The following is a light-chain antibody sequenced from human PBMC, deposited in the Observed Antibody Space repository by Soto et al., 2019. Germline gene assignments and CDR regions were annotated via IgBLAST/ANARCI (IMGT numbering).Light chain of an antibody. CDR1: QSDLSRSNNQNY. V-gene: IGKV4-1*01. J-gene: IGKJ1*01. CDR2: WAS. CDR3: QQYYSTPPWT. Sequence: DIVMTQSPDSLAVPLGGRATINCRSSQSDLSRSNNQNYLTWYQQKPGQPPKLLIYWASTRESGVPDRFSGSGSGTDFTLTISSLQAEDVAVYYCQQYYSTPPWTFGQGTKVEIK.